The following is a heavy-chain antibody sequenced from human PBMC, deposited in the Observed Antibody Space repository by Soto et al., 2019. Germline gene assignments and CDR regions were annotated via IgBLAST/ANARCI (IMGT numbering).Heavy chain of an antibody. CDR3: ERTTRGLGASGRDY. D-gene: IGHD1-1*01. J-gene: IGHJ4*02. Sequence: QVQLVQSGDEVKKPGASVKVSCKASGYTFNTYDIEWVRLATGQGLEWMGSMNPNTGSTDYAQKFQGRVTMTMTTSVSAACLDLSGLRALDSAKSYIERTTRGLGASGRDYWGQGTLVTVSS. CDR2: MNPNTGST. V-gene: IGHV1-8*01. CDR1: GYTFNTYD.